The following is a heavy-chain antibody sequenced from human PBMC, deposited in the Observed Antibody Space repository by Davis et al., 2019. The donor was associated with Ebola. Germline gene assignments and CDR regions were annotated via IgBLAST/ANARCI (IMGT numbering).Heavy chain of an antibody. CDR2: INWNGGST. CDR1: GFTFDDYG. Sequence: GESLKISCAASGFTFDDYGMSWVRQAPGKGLEWVSGINWNGGSTGYADSVKGRFTISRDNAKNSLYLQMSSLGAEDTAVYHCATDTSGYYRVWGQGTLVTVSS. V-gene: IGHV3-20*01. D-gene: IGHD3-22*01. J-gene: IGHJ4*02. CDR3: ATDTSGYYRV.